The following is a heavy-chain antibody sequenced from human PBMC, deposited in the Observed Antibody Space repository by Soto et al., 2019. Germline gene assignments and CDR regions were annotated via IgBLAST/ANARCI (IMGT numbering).Heavy chain of an antibody. CDR2: IYTNGNT. CDR3: ARGNPIKDLFDY. Sequence: ETLSLTCTVSGDSISSFYWSWIRQPTGKGLEWIGHIYTNGNTIYHPSLKSRVSMSFDTSKNHFSLSLSFVTAADTAVYYCARGNPIKDLFDYWGQGTLVTVSS. V-gene: IGHV4-4*07. J-gene: IGHJ4*02. CDR1: GDSISSFY.